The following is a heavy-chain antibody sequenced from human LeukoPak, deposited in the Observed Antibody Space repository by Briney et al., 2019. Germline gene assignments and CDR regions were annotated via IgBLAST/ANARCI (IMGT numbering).Heavy chain of an antibody. CDR2: ISSSSSTI. D-gene: IGHD2-2*01. CDR1: GFTFSSYS. J-gene: IGHJ4*02. CDR3: ARHYLVSGATGGY. V-gene: IGHV3-48*04. Sequence: PGGSLRLSCAASGFTFSSYSMNWVRQAPGKGLEWVSYISSSSSTIYYADSVKGRFTISRDNARNSLYLQMNSLRAEDTAVYYCARHYLVSGATGGYWGQGTLVTVSS.